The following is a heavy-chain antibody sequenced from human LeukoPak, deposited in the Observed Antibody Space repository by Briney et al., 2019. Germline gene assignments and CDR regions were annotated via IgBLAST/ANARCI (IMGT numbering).Heavy chain of an antibody. CDR3: ARGIVGSRDFYFRYYFDY. J-gene: IGHJ4*02. V-gene: IGHV4-38-2*02. D-gene: IGHD3/OR15-3a*01. CDR1: GYSIISDYF. Sequence: SETLSLTCTVSGYSIISDYFWGWIRQPPGKGLEWIGTIYHSGSTYYSPSLKSRVTVSVDTSKNEFSLKLSSVTAADTAVYFCARGIVGSRDFYFRYYFDYWGQGTLVTVSS. CDR2: IYHSGST.